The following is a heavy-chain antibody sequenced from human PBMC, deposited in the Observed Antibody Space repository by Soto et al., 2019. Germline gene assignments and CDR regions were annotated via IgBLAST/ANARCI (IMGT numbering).Heavy chain of an antibody. CDR1: GDSLTNYY. CDR3: ARQGFGPLHGLVDV. D-gene: IGHD3-10*01. CDR2: IMYSGYS. V-gene: IGHV4-59*08. J-gene: IGHJ6*02. Sequence: QVQLQESGPGLVKPSETLSLTCTVSGDSLTNYYCSWFRQPPGKGLEWIGYIMYSGYSAYNLSLRRRVTMSMDTAKTHFSLMLESVTATDTAVYYCARQGFGPLHGLVDVWGQGTTVIVSS.